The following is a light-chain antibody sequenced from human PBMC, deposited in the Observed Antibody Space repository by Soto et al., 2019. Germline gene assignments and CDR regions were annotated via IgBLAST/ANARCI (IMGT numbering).Light chain of an antibody. CDR2: KDS. V-gene: IGLV3-25*03. CDR3: QSSDSSGTYPI. Sequence: SYELTQAPSVSASPGQTARITCSGEVLPKQFAYWYQQKPGQAPVMVIRKDSERPSGIPERFSGSSSGTTVTLTISGVQAEDEADYYCQSSDSSGTYPIFGGGTKLTVL. CDR1: VLPKQF. J-gene: IGLJ2*01.